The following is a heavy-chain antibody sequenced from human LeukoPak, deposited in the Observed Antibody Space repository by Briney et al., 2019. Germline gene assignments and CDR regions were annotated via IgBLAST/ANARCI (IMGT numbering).Heavy chain of an antibody. CDR3: ASAGYYGDDACEL. D-gene: IGHD2/OR15-2a*01. CDR1: GFTVSTNY. Sequence: GGSLRLSCAASGFTVSTNYMNCVRQAPGKGLEWVANIRQDGSEKYYVDSVKGRLTISRDNAKNSLYLQMNSLRAEDTGIYYCASAGYYGDDACELWGQGTMVTVSS. J-gene: IGHJ3*01. CDR2: IRQDGSEK. V-gene: IGHV3-7*01.